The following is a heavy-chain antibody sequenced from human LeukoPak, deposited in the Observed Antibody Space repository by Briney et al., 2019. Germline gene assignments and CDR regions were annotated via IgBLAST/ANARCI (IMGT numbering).Heavy chain of an antibody. CDR3: ARETYCTSTTCPIGDHFDY. J-gene: IGHJ4*02. D-gene: IGHD2-2*01. CDR2: ISSSSNYI. V-gene: IGHV3-21*01. CDR1: GFTFSSYS. Sequence: GGSLRLSCAASGFTFSSYSMNWVRQAPGKGLEWASSISSSSNYIYYADSLKGRFTISRDNAKNSLYLQMNSLRAEDTAVYYCARETYCTSTTCPIGDHFDYWGQGTLVTVSS.